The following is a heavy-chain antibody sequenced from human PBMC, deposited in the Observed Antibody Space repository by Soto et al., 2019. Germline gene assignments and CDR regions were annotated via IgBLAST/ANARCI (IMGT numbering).Heavy chain of an antibody. CDR1: GFTFSSYA. Sequence: GGSLRLSCAASGFTFSSYAMHWVRQAPGKGLEWVAVISYDGSNKYYADSVKGRFTISRDNSKNTLYLQMNSLRAEDTAVYYCARDRVYDSSGYYRDSAEYFQHWGQGTLVTVSS. D-gene: IGHD3-22*01. V-gene: IGHV3-30-3*01. J-gene: IGHJ1*01. CDR2: ISYDGSNK. CDR3: ARDRVYDSSGYYRDSAEYFQH.